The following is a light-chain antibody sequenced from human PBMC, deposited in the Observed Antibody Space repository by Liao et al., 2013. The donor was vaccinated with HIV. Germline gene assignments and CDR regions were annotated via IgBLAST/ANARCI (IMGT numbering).Light chain of an antibody. V-gene: IGLV3-21*01. CDR1: NIGSKS. CDR3: QAWDSSSAHVV. J-gene: IGLJ2*01. Sequence: SYVLTQPPSVSVAPGKTARITCGGNNIGSKSVHWYQQRPGQAPVLLIYHASDRPSGIPERFSGSNSGNTATLTISGTQAMDEADYYCQAWDSSSAHVVFGGGTKLTVL. CDR2: HAS.